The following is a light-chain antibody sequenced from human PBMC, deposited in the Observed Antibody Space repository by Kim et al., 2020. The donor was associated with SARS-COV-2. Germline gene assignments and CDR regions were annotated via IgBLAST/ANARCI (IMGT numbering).Light chain of an antibody. CDR1: QSISSW. Sequence: SASLEDRVNITCRASQSISSWLAWYQQKPGKAPKVLIYKASTLQTGVPSRFSGSGSGTEFTLTISCLQPDDFATYYCQQYDTYSYTFGQGTKLEI. CDR2: KAS. J-gene: IGKJ2*01. CDR3: QQYDTYSYT. V-gene: IGKV1-5*03.